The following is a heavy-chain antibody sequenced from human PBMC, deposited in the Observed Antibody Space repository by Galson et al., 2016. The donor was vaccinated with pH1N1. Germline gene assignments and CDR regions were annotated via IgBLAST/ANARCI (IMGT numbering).Heavy chain of an antibody. Sequence: SVKVSCKVSGDTFSDYVITWVRQAPGQGLEWMGGILPKSGEAKYAQKFQGRISITADEATATAFVDLNRLKSGDTAVYYCARVSGYSNDWYIYGMDVWVQGTTVTVSS. CDR1: GDTFSDYV. CDR3: ARVSGYSNDWYIYGMDV. D-gene: IGHD6-13*01. J-gene: IGHJ6*02. CDR2: ILPKSGEA. V-gene: IGHV1-69*13.